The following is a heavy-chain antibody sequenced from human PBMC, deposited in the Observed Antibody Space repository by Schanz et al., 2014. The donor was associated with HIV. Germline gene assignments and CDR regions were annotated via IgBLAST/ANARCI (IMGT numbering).Heavy chain of an antibody. D-gene: IGHD2-15*01. Sequence: QVQLVESGGGVVQPGRSLRLSCAVSGFTFSNYAMHWVGQAPGKGLEWVAIIWYDGSKKYYADSVKGRFTISRDNSENTLYLQMNSLRVEDTAVYYCARDMCTAGSCYYFDHWGQRTLVTVSS. J-gene: IGHJ4*02. CDR3: ARDMCTAGSCYYFDH. CDR1: GFTFSNYA. CDR2: IWYDGSKK. V-gene: IGHV3-33*08.